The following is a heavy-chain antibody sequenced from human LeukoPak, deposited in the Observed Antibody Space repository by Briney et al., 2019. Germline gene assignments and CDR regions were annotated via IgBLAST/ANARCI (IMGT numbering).Heavy chain of an antibody. V-gene: IGHV3-23*01. CDR1: GFTFSSYA. D-gene: IGHD3-10*01. J-gene: IGHJ4*02. Sequence: PGGSLRLSCAASGFTFSSYAMNWVRRAPGKGLEWVSTISDSGGSTYYADSVKGRFTISRDNSKNTVYLQMNSLRAEDTALYYCAKADRAGVPSKVDYWGQGTLVTVSS. CDR3: AKADRAGVPSKVDY. CDR2: ISDSGGST.